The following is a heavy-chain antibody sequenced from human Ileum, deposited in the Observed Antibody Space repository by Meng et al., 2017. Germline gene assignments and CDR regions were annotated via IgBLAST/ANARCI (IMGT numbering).Heavy chain of an antibody. V-gene: IGHV4-4*02. CDR1: SGSITSDTY. Sequence: VQLQGSGPGLVKPSGTLSLTCAVSSGSITSDTYWSWVRLPPGKGLEWIGQIFHSGSTFYNPSLKSRVTMSVDKSKSQFSLMLTSVTAADTAVYYCARHGGYYQGFWGQGTLVTVSS. CDR3: ARHGGYYQGF. CDR2: IFHSGST. D-gene: IGHD4-23*01. J-gene: IGHJ4*02.